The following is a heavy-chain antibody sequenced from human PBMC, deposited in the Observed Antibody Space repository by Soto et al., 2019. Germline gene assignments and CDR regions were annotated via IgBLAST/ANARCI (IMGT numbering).Heavy chain of an antibody. CDR2: ISAYNGNT. CDR1: GYTCTSYH. CDR3: ASDSPPPRE. V-gene: IGHV1-18*01. J-gene: IGHJ4*02. Sequence: QVQLVQSGAEVKKPGASVKVSCKASGYTCTSYHITWVRQAPGQGHEWMGWISAYNGNTNYAQKLQGRVTMTTDTSTRTAYMELRSLRPDDTAVYYCASDSPPPREWGQGTLVTVSS.